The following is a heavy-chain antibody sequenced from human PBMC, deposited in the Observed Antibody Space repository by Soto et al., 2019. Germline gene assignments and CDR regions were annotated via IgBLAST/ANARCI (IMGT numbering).Heavy chain of an antibody. J-gene: IGHJ6*03. Sequence: ASAKVSCKASGYTFTGYYMHWVRQAPEQGLEWMGIINPSGGSTCYAQKFQGRVTRTRDTSTSTVYMELSRLRSEDPAVYSCARNRGECYYSYYLAVWGKGTTVTVTS. CDR3: ARNRGECYYSYYLAV. CDR2: INPSGGST. CDR1: GYTFTGYY. V-gene: IGHV1-46*03.